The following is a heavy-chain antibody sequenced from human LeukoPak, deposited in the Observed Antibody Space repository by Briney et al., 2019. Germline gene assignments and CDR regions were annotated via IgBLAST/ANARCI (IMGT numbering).Heavy chain of an antibody. CDR2: IRYDGSNK. Sequence: GGSLRLSCAASGFTFNSYDIHWVRQAPGKGLEWVAFIRYDGSNKYYAESVKGRFTISRDNSKNTLHMQMNSLRAEDTAVCYCARYSSGFLTGYYYMDVWGKGTTVTVSS. CDR1: GFTFNSYD. V-gene: IGHV3-30*02. CDR3: ARYSSGFLTGYYYMDV. D-gene: IGHD6-19*01. J-gene: IGHJ6*03.